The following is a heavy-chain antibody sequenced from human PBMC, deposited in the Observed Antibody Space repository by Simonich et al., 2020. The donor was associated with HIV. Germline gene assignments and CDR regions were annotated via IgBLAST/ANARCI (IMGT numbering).Heavy chain of an antibody. Sequence: EVQVVESGGGSVKPGGSLRLSCAASGFTFSGAWMSWVRRAPGKGLEWVGRIKSKVDGWTIDYAAPVKGRFIISRDDSKNTLYLQMNSLQTEDTGIYYCATDVPGIYFPFDYWGQGTLVTVSS. CDR3: ATDVPGIYFPFDY. D-gene: IGHD1-26*01. J-gene: IGHJ4*02. CDR2: IKSKVDGWTI. CDR1: GFTFSGAW. V-gene: IGHV3-15*01.